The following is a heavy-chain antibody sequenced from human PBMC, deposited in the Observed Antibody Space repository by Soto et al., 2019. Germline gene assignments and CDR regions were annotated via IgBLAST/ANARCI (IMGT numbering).Heavy chain of an antibody. CDR2: ISSSSSTI. V-gene: IGHV3-48*02. J-gene: IGHJ6*02. Sequence: GGSLRLSCAASGFTFSSYSMNWVRQAPGKGLEWVSYISSSSSTIYYADSVKGRFTISRDNAKNSLYLQMNSLRDEDTAVYYCARDQDGDYGYYYYGMDVWGQGTTVTVSS. D-gene: IGHD4-17*01. CDR3: ARDQDGDYGYYYYGMDV. CDR1: GFTFSSYS.